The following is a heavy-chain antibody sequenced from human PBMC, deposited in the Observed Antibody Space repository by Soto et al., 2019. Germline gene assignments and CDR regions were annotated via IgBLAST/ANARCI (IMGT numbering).Heavy chain of an antibody. Sequence: LRLTCVIAGGGGSESSARWNLNKQSPSRGLEWLGRTYYRSKWYNDYAVSVKSRITINPDTSKNQFSLQLNSVTPEFMVVYYCVRLIGPSWVDYWGQGTLVTASS. CDR1: GGGGSESSAR. J-gene: IGHJ4*02. CDR3: VRLIGPSWVDY. V-gene: IGHV6-1*01. CDR2: TYYRSKWYN. D-gene: IGHD2-2*01.